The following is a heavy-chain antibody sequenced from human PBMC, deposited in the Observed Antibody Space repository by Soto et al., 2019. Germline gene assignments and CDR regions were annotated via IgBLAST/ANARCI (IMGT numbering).Heavy chain of an antibody. CDR3: ARDTGGSYDF. D-gene: IGHD1-26*01. Sequence: EVQLVQSGGGLVQPGGSLRLSCAASGFIFSDCYMDWVRQFPGKGLEWVGRTRNKVNNYAPEYAPSVKGRFSISRHDSEDSMYLQLNSVKAEDTAVYYCARDTGGSYDFWGQGALVTVSS. CDR1: GFIFSDCY. CDR2: TRNKVNNYAP. V-gene: IGHV3-72*01. J-gene: IGHJ4*02.